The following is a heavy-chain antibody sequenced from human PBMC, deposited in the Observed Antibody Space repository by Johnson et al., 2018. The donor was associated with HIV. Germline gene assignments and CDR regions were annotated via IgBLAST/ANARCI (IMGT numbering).Heavy chain of an antibody. CDR2: ISWNGGST. CDR1: GFTFSRYW. Sequence: VQLVESGGGLVQPGGSLRLSCEGSGFTFSRYWMTWVRQAPGKGLEWVSGISWNGGSTGYADSVKGRFSISRDNAKNSLYLQMNSLRAEDTALYYCARYFGVVIYDAFDIWGQGTMVTVSS. CDR3: ARYFGVVIYDAFDI. J-gene: IGHJ3*02. V-gene: IGHV3-20*04. D-gene: IGHD3-3*01.